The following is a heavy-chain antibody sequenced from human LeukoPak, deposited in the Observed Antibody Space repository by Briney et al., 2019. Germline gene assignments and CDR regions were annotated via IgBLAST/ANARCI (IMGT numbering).Heavy chain of an antibody. J-gene: IGHJ3*02. CDR2: IYSGGST. D-gene: IGHD4-17*01. CDR1: GFTVSSNY. Sequence: GGSLRLSCAASGFTVSSNYMSWVRQAPGEGLEWVSVIYSGGSTYYADSVKGRFTISRDNSKNTLYLQMNSLRAEDTAVYYCARPSPKDYGAFDIWGQGTMVTVSS. V-gene: IGHV3-66*04. CDR3: ARPSPKDYGAFDI.